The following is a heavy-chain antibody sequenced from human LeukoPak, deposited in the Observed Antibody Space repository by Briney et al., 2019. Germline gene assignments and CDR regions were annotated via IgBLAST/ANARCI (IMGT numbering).Heavy chain of an antibody. CDR3: TTDYDSSGYYLYYFDY. CDR2: ISYDGGNK. CDR1: GFTFSRSA. V-gene: IGHV3-30*04. Sequence: GGSLRLSCAASGFTFSRSAMHWVRQAPGKGLEWVAIISYDGGNKYYADSVKGRFTISRNNSKNTLYLQMNSLKTEDTAVYYCTTDYDSSGYYLYYFDYWGQGTLVTVSS. D-gene: IGHD3-22*01. J-gene: IGHJ4*02.